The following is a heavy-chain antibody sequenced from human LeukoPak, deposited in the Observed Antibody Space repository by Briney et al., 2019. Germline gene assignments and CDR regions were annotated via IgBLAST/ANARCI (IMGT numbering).Heavy chain of an antibody. CDR2: LYTDDTT. J-gene: IGHJ4*02. D-gene: IGHD1-1*01. Sequence: GGSLRLSCVASGVTVSGFYMSWVRQAPGKGLEWVSLLYTDDTTFYADSVEGRFTISRDDFTNTIYLEMNRLRVEDTALYYCARGGVHYWNPRYWGPGTLVTVSS. V-gene: IGHV3-53*01. CDR3: ARGGVHYWNPRY. CDR1: GVTVSGFY.